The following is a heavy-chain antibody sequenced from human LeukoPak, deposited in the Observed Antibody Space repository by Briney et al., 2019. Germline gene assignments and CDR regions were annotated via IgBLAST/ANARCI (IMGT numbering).Heavy chain of an antibody. Sequence: PGGSLRLSCAASGFTFSSYEMNWVRQAPGKGLEWVSYISDSNNTIYYADSVKGRFTISRDNAKSSLYLKMNSLRAEDTAVYYCARPVGASEGVDNWGQGTLVTVSS. CDR2: ISDSNNTI. V-gene: IGHV3-48*03. CDR1: GFTFSSYE. CDR3: ARPVGASEGVDN. J-gene: IGHJ4*02. D-gene: IGHD1-26*01.